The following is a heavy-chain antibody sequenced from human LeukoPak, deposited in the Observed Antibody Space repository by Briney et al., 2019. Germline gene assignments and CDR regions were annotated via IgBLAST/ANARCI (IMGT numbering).Heavy chain of an antibody. V-gene: IGHV1-24*01. CDR2: FDPEDGET. CDR3: ATDGYSSGWYIRYFDY. CDR1: GYTLTELS. D-gene: IGHD6-19*01. J-gene: IGHJ4*02. Sequence: ASVEVSCKVSGYTLTELSMHWVRQAPGKGLEWMGGFDPEDGETIYAQKFQGRVTMTEDTSTDTAYMELSSLRSEDTAVYYCATDGYSSGWYIRYFDYWGQGTLVTVSS.